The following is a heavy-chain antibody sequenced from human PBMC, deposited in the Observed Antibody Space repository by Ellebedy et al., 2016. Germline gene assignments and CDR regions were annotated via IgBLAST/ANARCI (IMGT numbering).Heavy chain of an antibody. CDR2: TSYSGETT. D-gene: IGHD3-3*01. CDR3: ARDRSVNYDYDY. V-gene: IGHV3-23*01. Sequence: GESLKISXGASGFNFRSYVMNWVRQAPGKGLEWVATTSYSGETTYYADSVKGRFTLTRDNSKSTMYLEMNSLRVEDTAVYYCARDRSVNYDYDYWGQGTLVTVSS. J-gene: IGHJ4*02. CDR1: GFNFRSYV.